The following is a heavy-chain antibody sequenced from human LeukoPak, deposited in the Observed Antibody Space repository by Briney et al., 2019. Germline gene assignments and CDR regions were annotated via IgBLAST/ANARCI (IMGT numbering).Heavy chain of an antibody. D-gene: IGHD3-22*01. CDR2: ISAYNGNT. J-gene: IGHJ4*02. V-gene: IGHV1-18*01. Sequence: ASVKVSCKASGYTFTSYGISWVRQAPGQGLEWMGWISAYNGNTNYAQKLQGRVTMTTDTSTSTAYMELRSLRSDDTAVYYCARAGYVPGYYYDSSGSRPFDYWGQGTLVTVSS. CDR1: GYTFTSYG. CDR3: ARAGYVPGYYYDSSGSRPFDY.